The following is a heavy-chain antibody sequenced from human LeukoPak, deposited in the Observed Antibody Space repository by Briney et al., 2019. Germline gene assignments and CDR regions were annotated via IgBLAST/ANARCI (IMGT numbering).Heavy chain of an antibody. CDR3: ARDNWFDS. V-gene: IGHV4-34*01. Sequence: SETLSINCAVYGGSLSGHSWSWIRQPPGKGLEWIAEFNFSGSSNYNPSLKSRVTISVDMSKNQFSLRLTSVTAADTAVYYCARDNWFDSWGQGTLVTVSS. CDR2: FNFSGSS. CDR1: GGSLSGHS. J-gene: IGHJ5*01.